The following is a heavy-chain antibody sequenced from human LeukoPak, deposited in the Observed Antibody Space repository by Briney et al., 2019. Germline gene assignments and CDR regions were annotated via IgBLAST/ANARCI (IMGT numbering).Heavy chain of an antibody. CDR1: GGSISSGGYY. CDR3: ASRNYDFWSGYSYFDY. V-gene: IGHV4-31*03. J-gene: IGHJ4*02. CDR2: IYYSGST. Sequence: PSQTLSLTCTVSGGSISSGGYYWSWIRQHPGKGLEWIGYIYYSGSTYYNPSLKSRVTISVDTSKNQFSLKLSSVTAADMAVYYCASRNYDFWSGYSYFDYWGQGTLVTVSS. D-gene: IGHD3-3*01.